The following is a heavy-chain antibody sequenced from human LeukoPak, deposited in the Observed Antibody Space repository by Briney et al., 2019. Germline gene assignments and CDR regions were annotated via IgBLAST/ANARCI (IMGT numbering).Heavy chain of an antibody. J-gene: IGHJ6*02. D-gene: IGHD6-13*01. CDR3: ARRQRAADGYGIEV. Sequence: GASVKVSCNASGYIFTDYYIHWVRQAPGQGLEWMGWLNPNTGVTKYAEKFQGRVTMTRETSITTAYMEVTRLRSDDTAVYYCARRQRAADGYGIEVWGLGTTVTVSS. CDR1: GYIFTDYY. V-gene: IGHV1-2*02. CDR2: LNPNTGVT.